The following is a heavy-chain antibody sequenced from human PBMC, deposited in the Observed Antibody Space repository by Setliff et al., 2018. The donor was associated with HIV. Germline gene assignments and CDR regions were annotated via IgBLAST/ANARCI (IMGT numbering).Heavy chain of an antibody. Sequence: SETLSLTCTVSRGSISSGGYYWSWIRQHPERGLEWIGYIYYNGRTYYSPSLRSRVTISVDTSKNHFSLNLSSVTAADTAVFYCARVPFTTGFDYWGQGSLVTVSS. CDR2: IYYNGRT. D-gene: IGHD3-3*01. CDR3: ARVPFTTGFDY. CDR1: RGSISSGGYY. J-gene: IGHJ4*02. V-gene: IGHV4-31*03.